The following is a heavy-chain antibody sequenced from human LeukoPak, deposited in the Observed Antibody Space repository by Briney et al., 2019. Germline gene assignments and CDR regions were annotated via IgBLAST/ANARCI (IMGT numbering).Heavy chain of an antibody. CDR3: AKCDSGDYGRYFDL. Sequence: GGSLRPSCAASGFTFSHYGMHWVRQAPGKGLEWVAVISYDGSNKHYVDSVKGRFTISRDNSKNTLYLQMNSLRAEDTAVYYCAKCDSGDYGRYFDLWGRGTLVTVSS. V-gene: IGHV3-30*18. D-gene: IGHD4-17*01. CDR2: ISYDGSNK. J-gene: IGHJ2*01. CDR1: GFTFSHYG.